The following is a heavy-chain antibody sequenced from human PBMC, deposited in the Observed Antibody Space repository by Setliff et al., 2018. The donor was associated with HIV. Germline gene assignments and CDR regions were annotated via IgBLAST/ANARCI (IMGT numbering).Heavy chain of an antibody. Sequence: ASVKVSCKASGGTFSSYGISWVRQAPGQGLEWMGRIIPIFSTANYAQKFQGRVTIIADESTSTAYMELSSLRSEDTAVYYCALKGAYDILTGFPNWGQGTLVTVSS. CDR2: IIPIFSTA. CDR3: ALKGAYDILTGFPN. J-gene: IGHJ4*02. CDR1: GGTFSSYG. V-gene: IGHV1-69*13. D-gene: IGHD3-9*01.